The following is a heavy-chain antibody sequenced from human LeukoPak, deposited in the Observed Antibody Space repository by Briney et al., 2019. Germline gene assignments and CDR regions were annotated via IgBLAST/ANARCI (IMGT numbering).Heavy chain of an antibody. V-gene: IGHV4-34*01. CDR1: GGSFSGYY. D-gene: IGHD3-10*01. CDR3: VRDMDYYGSGSYEIGAFDI. Sequence: PSETLSLTCAVYGGSFSGYYWNWIRQPPGKGLEWIGEINHSGSTNYNPSLKSRVTISVDTSKNQFSLKLSSVTAADTAVYYCVRDMDYYGSGSYEIGAFDIWGQGTMVTVSS. CDR2: INHSGST. J-gene: IGHJ3*02.